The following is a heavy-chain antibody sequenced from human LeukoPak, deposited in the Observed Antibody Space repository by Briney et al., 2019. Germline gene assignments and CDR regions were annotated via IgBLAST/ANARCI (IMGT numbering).Heavy chain of an antibody. D-gene: IGHD2-15*01. Sequence: ASVKVSCKASGGTFSSYAISWVRQAPGQGLEWMGWISAYNGNTNYAQKLQGRVTMTTDTSTSTAYMELRSLRSDDTAVYYCAREGYCSGGSCYLVGAFDIWGQGTMVTVSS. CDR2: ISAYNGNT. CDR1: GGTFSSYA. V-gene: IGHV1-18*01. CDR3: AREGYCSGGSCYLVGAFDI. J-gene: IGHJ3*02.